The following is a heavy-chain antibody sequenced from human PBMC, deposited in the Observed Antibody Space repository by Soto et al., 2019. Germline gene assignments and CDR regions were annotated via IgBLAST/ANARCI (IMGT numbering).Heavy chain of an antibody. CDR2: IYWDDDK. J-gene: IGHJ5*02. CDR1: GFSLSTSGVG. Sequence: QITLKESGPTLVKPTQTLTLTCTFSGFSLSTSGVGVGWIRQPPGKALEWLALIYWDDDKRYSPSLKSRLTITKDTTKNQVVLTMTNMDPVDTATYYCAHGRSIGAAGSYVRFDPWGQGTLVTVSS. CDR3: AHGRSIGAAGSYVRFDP. V-gene: IGHV2-5*02. D-gene: IGHD6-13*01.